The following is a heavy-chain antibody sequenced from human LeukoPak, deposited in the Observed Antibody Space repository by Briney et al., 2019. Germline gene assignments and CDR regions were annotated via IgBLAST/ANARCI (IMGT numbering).Heavy chain of an antibody. CDR1: GGSISSSSYY. D-gene: IGHD3-3*01. J-gene: IGHJ4*02. V-gene: IGHV4-39*07. Sequence: MASETLSLTCTVSGGSISSSSYYWGWIRQPPGKGLEWIGSIYYSGSTYYNPSLKSRVTISVDTSKNQFSLKLSSVTAADTAVYYCATVRFLEWLYPGYWGQGTLVTVSP. CDR2: IYYSGST. CDR3: ATVRFLEWLYPGY.